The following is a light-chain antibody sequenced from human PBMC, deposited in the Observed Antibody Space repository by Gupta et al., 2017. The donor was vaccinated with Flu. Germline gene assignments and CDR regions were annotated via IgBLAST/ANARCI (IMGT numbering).Light chain of an antibody. J-gene: IGKJ4*01. V-gene: IGKV1-39*01. Sequence: IQLTQSPSSVSASVGDTVTLTCRTSQNVGTYLNWYQYKQGTAPRLLVSGASSLQGGVSLRFTGSGSGTDFTLTIYTLQSEDFATYYCQQSYGLPLTFGGGTKVDVK. CDR1: QNVGTY. CDR2: GAS. CDR3: QQSYGLPLT.